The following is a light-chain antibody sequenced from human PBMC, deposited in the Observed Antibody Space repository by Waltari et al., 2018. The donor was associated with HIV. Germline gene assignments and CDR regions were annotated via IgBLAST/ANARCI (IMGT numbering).Light chain of an antibody. Sequence: SYMLTQPPSVSVAPGNTASIPCGGNNIGSKSVSWYQQKPGQAPILVIYDESDRPSGIPERFSGSNSRNTATLTIRGVEAGDEADYYCHVWDSRSDHGVFGGGTKLTVL. CDR1: NIGSKS. V-gene: IGLV3-21*04. CDR3: HVWDSRSDHGV. CDR2: DES. J-gene: IGLJ3*02.